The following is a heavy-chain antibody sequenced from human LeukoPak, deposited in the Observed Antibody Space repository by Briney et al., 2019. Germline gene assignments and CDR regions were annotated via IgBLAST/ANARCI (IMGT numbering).Heavy chain of an antibody. D-gene: IGHD6-6*01. Sequence: PSETLSLTCAVSGGSISSSNWWSWVRQPPGKGLEWIGEIYHSGSTNYNPSLKSRVTISVETSKNQFFLKLNSVTAADTAVYYCARAYSSSGYNWFDPWGQGTLVTVSS. CDR1: GGSISSSNW. J-gene: IGHJ5*02. CDR2: IYHSGST. CDR3: ARAYSSSGYNWFDP. V-gene: IGHV4-4*02.